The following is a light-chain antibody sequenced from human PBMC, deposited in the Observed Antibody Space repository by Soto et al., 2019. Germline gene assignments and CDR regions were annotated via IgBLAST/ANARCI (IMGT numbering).Light chain of an antibody. Sequence: EIVLTQSPGTLSLSPGERATLSCRASQSVSSSYLAWYQQKPGQAPRLLLYGASSRATGIPDRLSGSGSATALILTISRLEPEDFAVYNCQQYGSSPPYTFGQGTKLQI. CDR2: GAS. CDR3: QQYGSSPPYT. J-gene: IGKJ2*01. CDR1: QSVSSSY. V-gene: IGKV3-20*01.